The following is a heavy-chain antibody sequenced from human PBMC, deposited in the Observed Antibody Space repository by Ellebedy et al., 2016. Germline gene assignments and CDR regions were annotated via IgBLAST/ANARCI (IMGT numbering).Heavy chain of an antibody. CDR2: IYYSGST. Sequence: SETLSLXCTVSGGSISSYYWSWIRQPPGKGLEWIGYIYYSGSTNYNPSLKSRVTISVDTSKNQFSLKLSSVTAADTAVYYCARDGMVRGVIGYYYGMDVWGQGTTVTVSS. CDR1: GGSISSYY. CDR3: ARDGMVRGVIGYYYGMDV. J-gene: IGHJ6*02. V-gene: IGHV4-59*01. D-gene: IGHD3-10*01.